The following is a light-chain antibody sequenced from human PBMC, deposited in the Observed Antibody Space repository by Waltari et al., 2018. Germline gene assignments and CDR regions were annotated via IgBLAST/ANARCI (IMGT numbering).Light chain of an antibody. CDR3: QVWDTSRDHWV. V-gene: IGLV3-21*03. J-gene: IGLJ3*02. CDR1: DIGRKS. CDR2: DEI. Sequence: SYVLAQPPSVSVAPGKTARITCGGADIGRKSVPWYQQKSGQAPVLVIYDEIDRPSGIPDRFSGSNSGDTATLTITRVAAGDEADYYCQVWDTSRDHWVFGGGTKLTVL.